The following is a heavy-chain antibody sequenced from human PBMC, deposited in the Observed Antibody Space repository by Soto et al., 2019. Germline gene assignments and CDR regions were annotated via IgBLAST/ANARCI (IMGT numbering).Heavy chain of an antibody. J-gene: IGHJ4*02. CDR3: AKDPYCSSTRCYGLGNHGPLV. CDR1: GFTFSNYS. D-gene: IGHD2-2*01. CDR2: ISYDGSNK. V-gene: IGHV3-30*18. Sequence: PGGSLRLSCAASGFTFSNYSMHWVRQAPGKGLEWVAVISYDGSNKVYGDSVKGRFTISRDNSKNTMYLQMNSLRAEDTAVYFCAKDPYCSSTRCYGLGNHGPLVWGRGTLVTVSS.